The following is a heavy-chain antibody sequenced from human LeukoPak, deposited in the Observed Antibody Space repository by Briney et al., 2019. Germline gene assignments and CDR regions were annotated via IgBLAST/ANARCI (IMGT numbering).Heavy chain of an antibody. Sequence: GGTLRLSCAASGVTFSSYWMHWVRQAPGKGLVWVSRINNDGSSAYYADSVKGRFTISRDNAKNTLYLQMDSLRAEDTAVYYCAKRRWLGGIGVADPFDYWGQGPLVPVSS. J-gene: IGHJ4*02. CDR1: GVTFSSYW. D-gene: IGHD6-19*01. V-gene: IGHV3-74*01. CDR2: INNDGSSA. CDR3: AKRRWLGGIGVADPFDY.